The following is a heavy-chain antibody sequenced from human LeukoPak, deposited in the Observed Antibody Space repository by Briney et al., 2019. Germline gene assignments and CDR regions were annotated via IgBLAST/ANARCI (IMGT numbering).Heavy chain of an antibody. D-gene: IGHD1-14*01. CDR1: EFTFSNYA. CDR2: ICGGGGST. CDR3: AKGSGINHYHWIDP. J-gene: IGHJ5*02. V-gene: IGHV3-23*01. Sequence: PGGSLSLSCAASEFTFSNYAMNWVRQAPGKGLEWVSGICGGGGSTYYADSVKGRFTISRDNSKNTLYLQLDSLRAEDTALYYCAKGSGINHYHWIDPWGQGTLVTVSS.